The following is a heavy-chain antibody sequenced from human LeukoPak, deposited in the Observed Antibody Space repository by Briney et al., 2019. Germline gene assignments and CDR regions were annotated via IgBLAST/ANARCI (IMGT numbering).Heavy chain of an antibody. CDR2: IWYDGSNK. Sequence: PGGSLRLSCAASGFTFSSYGMHWVRQAPGKGLEWVAVIWYDGSNKYYADSVKGRFTISRDNSKNTLYLQMNSLRAEDTAVYYCARDDHGYSYSNFDYWGQGTLVTVSS. D-gene: IGHD5-18*01. V-gene: IGHV3-33*01. CDR1: GFTFSSYG. J-gene: IGHJ4*02. CDR3: ARDDHGYSYSNFDY.